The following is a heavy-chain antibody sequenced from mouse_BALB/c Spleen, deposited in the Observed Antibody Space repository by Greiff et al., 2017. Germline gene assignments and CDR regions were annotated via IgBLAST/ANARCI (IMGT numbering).Heavy chain of an antibody. CDR2: ISYSGST. CDR3: ARGYGPDY. D-gene: IGHD1-1*02. V-gene: IGHV3-2*02. Sequence: EVQLQESGPGLVKPSQSLSLTCTVTGYSITSDYAWNWIRQFPGNKLEWMGYISYSGSTSYNPSLKSRISITRDTSKNQFFLQLNSVTTEDTATYYCARGYGPDYWGQGTTLTVSS. J-gene: IGHJ2*01. CDR1: GYSITSDYA.